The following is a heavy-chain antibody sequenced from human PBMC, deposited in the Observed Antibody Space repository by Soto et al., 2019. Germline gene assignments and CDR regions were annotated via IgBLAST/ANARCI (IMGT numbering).Heavy chain of an antibody. Sequence: QVQLVQSGAEVKKPGASVKVSCKASGYTFTSYGISWVRQAPGQGLEWMGWISAYNGNTNYAQKLQGRVTMTTDTSTSTAHRELRSLRSDDTALYYCARVVSIAARNYYYYMDVWGKWTTLTVSS. V-gene: IGHV1-18*01. J-gene: IGHJ6*03. CDR2: ISAYNGNT. CDR3: ARVVSIAARNYYYYMDV. CDR1: GYTFTSYG. D-gene: IGHD6-6*01.